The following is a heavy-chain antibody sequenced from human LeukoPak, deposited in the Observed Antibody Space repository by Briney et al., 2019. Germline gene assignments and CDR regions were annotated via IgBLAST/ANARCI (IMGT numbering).Heavy chain of an antibody. CDR1: GFSISGYW. CDR2: IKTDGNAI. Sequence: PGGSLRLSCAASGFSISGYWTDWVRQAPGKGLVWVSRIKTDGNAIGYAESVKGRFTISRDNAKNTLYLQMNSLRAEDTAVYYCAGEQGGSFYYWGQGTLVTVSS. CDR3: AGEQGGSFYY. J-gene: IGHJ4*02. D-gene: IGHD2-15*01. V-gene: IGHV3-74*01.